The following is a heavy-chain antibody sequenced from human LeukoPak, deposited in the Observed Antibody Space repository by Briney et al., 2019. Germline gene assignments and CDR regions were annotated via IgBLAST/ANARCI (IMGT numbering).Heavy chain of an antibody. Sequence: PSETLSLTCTASGGSIRSYYWSWLRQPPGKGLEWIGYIYYSESTNYNPSLKSRVTISVDTSKNQFSLKLSSVSAADTSVYYCARVPGDYYFDYWGQGTLVSVPS. V-gene: IGHV4-59*01. CDR2: IYYSEST. J-gene: IGHJ4*02. D-gene: IGHD7-27*01. CDR1: GGSIRSYY. CDR3: ARVPGDYYFDY.